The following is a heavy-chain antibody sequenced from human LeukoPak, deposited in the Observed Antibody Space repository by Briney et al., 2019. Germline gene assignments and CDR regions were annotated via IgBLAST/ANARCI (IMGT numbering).Heavy chain of an antibody. CDR1: GFTFSSYA. CDR3: ARDGGSGNYGMDV. CDR2: ISGSGGST. Sequence: GGSLRLSCAASGFTFSSYAMSWVRQAPGKGLEWVSAISGSGGSTYYADSVKGRFTISRDNSKNTLYLQMNSLRAEDTAVYYCARDGGSGNYGMDVWGQGTTVTVSS. J-gene: IGHJ6*02. V-gene: IGHV3-23*01. D-gene: IGHD3-10*01.